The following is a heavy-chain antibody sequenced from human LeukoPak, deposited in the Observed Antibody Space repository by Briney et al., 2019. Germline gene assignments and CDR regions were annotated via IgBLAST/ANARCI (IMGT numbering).Heavy chain of an antibody. CDR2: ISWNSGNI. V-gene: IGHV3-9*01. CDR1: GFIFDDYA. J-gene: IGHJ4*02. D-gene: IGHD4-23*01. CDR3: ARTRGYGGNSYYFDY. Sequence: GGSLRLSCAASGFIFDDYAMHWVRHAPWKGLEWVSGISWNSGNIDYADSVKGRFTISRDNAKNSLYLQMNSLRAEDTAVYYCARTRGYGGNSYYFDYWGQGTLVTVSS.